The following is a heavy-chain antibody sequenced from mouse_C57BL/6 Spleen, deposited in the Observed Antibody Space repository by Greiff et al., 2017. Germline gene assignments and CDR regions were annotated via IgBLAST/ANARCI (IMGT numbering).Heavy chain of an antibody. Sequence: QVQLQQPGAELVKPGASVKLSCKASGYTFTSYWMHWVKQRPGQGLEWIGMIHPNSGSTNYNEKFKSKATLTVDKSSSTAYMQLSSLTSEDSAVYYCARNEGTGSFDYWGQGTTLTVSS. V-gene: IGHV1-64*01. D-gene: IGHD4-1*01. J-gene: IGHJ2*01. CDR2: IHPNSGST. CDR3: ARNEGTGSFDY. CDR1: GYTFTSYW.